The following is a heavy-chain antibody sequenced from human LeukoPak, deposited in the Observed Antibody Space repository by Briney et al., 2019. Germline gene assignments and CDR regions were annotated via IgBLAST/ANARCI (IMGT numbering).Heavy chain of an antibody. J-gene: IGHJ3*02. CDR2: IYDSGST. Sequence: SQTLSLTCTVSGASIRSGDYYWSWIRQPPGKGLEWIGYIYDSGSTYYNPSLKSRITISVDTSENRFSLKLSSVTATDTAVYYCARDCSGGSCYGAFVIWGQGTMVTVSS. CDR1: GASIRSGDYY. D-gene: IGHD2-15*01. V-gene: IGHV4-30-4*01. CDR3: ARDCSGGSCYGAFVI.